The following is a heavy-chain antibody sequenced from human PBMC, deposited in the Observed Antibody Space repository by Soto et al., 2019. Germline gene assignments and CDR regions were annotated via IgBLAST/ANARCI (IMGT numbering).Heavy chain of an antibody. D-gene: IGHD2-15*01. J-gene: IGHJ4*02. V-gene: IGHV4-59*01. CDR2: VHHSGSS. CDR3: TRVVSGGHLDN. CDR1: GGSITTYY. Sequence: SETLSLTCTVSGGSITTYYLTWVRQPPGKGLEWIGYVHHSGSSDYITSLKSRVSMSVDTSKNQFSLKLSSVTAADTAVYYCTRVVSGGHLDNWGQGTLVTVSS.